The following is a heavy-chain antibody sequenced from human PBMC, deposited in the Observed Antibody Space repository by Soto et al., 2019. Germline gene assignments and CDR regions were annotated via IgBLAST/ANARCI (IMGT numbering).Heavy chain of an antibody. CDR2: IYYSGST. J-gene: IGHJ6*02. CDR1: GGSISSGDYY. V-gene: IGHV4-30-4*01. Sequence: SETLSLTCTVSGGSISSGDYYWSWIRQPPWKGLEWIGYIYYSGSTYYNPSLKSRVTISVDTSKNQFSLKLSSVTAADTAVYYCARRAVLRFLEWLESRTPDGMDVWGQGTTVTVSS. D-gene: IGHD3-3*01. CDR3: ARRAVLRFLEWLESRTPDGMDV.